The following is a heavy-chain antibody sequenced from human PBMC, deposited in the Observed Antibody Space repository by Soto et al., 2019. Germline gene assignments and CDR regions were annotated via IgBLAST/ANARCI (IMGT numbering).Heavy chain of an antibody. Sequence: QLQLQESGPGLVKPSETLSLTCTVSGDSVSSSNYYWGWIRQPPGKGLEWIGSVYYSGSTYYNPSLKSRVTMSVATSKNQFSLKLSSVTAADAAVYYCARHPTFSGWEYYFDYWGQGTPVTVSS. J-gene: IGHJ4*02. CDR2: VYYSGST. CDR1: GDSVSSSNYY. D-gene: IGHD6-19*01. V-gene: IGHV4-39*01. CDR3: ARHPTFSGWEYYFDY.